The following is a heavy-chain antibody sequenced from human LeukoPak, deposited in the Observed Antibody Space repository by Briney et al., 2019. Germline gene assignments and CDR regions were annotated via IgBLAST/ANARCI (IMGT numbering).Heavy chain of an antibody. CDR3: ASAHCSGGSCYSGFDY. Sequence: PGGSLRLSCAASGFTFSSYRMNWVRQAPGKGLEWVSYISSSSSTIYYADSVKGRFTISRDNAKNSLYLQMNSLRAEDTAVYYCASAHCSGGSCYSGFDYWGQGTLVTVSS. V-gene: IGHV3-48*01. CDR2: ISSSSSTI. J-gene: IGHJ4*02. CDR1: GFTFSSYR. D-gene: IGHD2-15*01.